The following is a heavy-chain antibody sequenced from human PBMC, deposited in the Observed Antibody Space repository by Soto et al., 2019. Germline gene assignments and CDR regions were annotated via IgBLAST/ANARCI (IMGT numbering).Heavy chain of an antibody. CDR2: ISYDGSNN. J-gene: IGHJ4*02. CDR1: GFTFSSYG. CDR3: AKDRDTAMVWDYWDY. V-gene: IGHV3-30*18. Sequence: QVQLVESGGGVVQPGRSLRLSCADSGFTFSSYGMHWVRQAPGKWLEWVAVISYDGSNNYYADSVKGRFTISRDNSKNTLYRQMNSLRAEDRAVYYCAKDRDTAMVWDYWDYWGEGAMVTVSS. D-gene: IGHD5-18*01.